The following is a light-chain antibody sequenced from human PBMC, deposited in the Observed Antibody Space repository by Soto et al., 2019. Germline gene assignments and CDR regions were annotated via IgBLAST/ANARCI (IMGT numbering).Light chain of an antibody. CDR1: QSIRTY. Sequence: DIQMTQSPSSLSASVGDRVTITCRASQSIRTYLNWYHQKPEKAPKLLIYAASSLQSGVPSRFSGSGSGTDFTLTISSLQPEDFATYYCQQSYSNPKTFGQGTKVEIK. J-gene: IGKJ1*01. CDR2: AAS. CDR3: QQSYSNPKT. V-gene: IGKV1-39*01.